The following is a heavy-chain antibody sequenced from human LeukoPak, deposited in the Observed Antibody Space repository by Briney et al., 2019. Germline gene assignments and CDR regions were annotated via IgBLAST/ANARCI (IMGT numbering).Heavy chain of an antibody. Sequence: VASVKVSCKASGYTFTKYAVNWVRQAPGQGLEWMGGIIPIFGTANYAQKFQGRVTITADKSTSTAYMELSSLRSEDTAVYYCARESGGHCSSTSCLGGGGYYYYMDVWGKGTTVTISS. J-gene: IGHJ6*03. V-gene: IGHV1-69*06. CDR3: ARESGGHCSSTSCLGGGGYYYYMDV. CDR1: GYTFTKYA. CDR2: IIPIFGTA. D-gene: IGHD2-2*01.